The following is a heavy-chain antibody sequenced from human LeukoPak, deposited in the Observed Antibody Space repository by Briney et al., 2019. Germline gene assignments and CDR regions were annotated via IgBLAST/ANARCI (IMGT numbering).Heavy chain of an antibody. V-gene: IGHV3-33*01. J-gene: IGHJ4*02. CDR3: ARDGGAEAYFDWVLDY. Sequence: GRSLRLSCAASGFTFSSYGMHWVRQAPGKGLEWVAVIWYDGSNKYYADSVKGRFTISRDNSKNTLYLQMNSLRAEDTAVYYCARDGGAEAYFDWVLDYWGQGTLVTVSS. CDR1: GFTFSSYG. D-gene: IGHD3-9*01. CDR2: IWYDGSNK.